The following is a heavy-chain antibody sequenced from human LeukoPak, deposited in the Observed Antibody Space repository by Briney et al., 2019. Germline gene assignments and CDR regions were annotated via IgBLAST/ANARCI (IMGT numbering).Heavy chain of an antibody. CDR1: GFTFSSYC. V-gene: IGHV3-21*01. CDR2: ISSSSSYI. J-gene: IGHJ4*02. Sequence: GGSLRLSCAASGFTFSSYCMNWVRQAPGKGLEWVSSISSSSSYIYYADSVKGRFTISRDNAENSLYLLMNSLRDEDTAVYYCARAAYSSGPDYWGQGTLVTVSS. D-gene: IGHD6-25*01. CDR3: ARAAYSSGPDY.